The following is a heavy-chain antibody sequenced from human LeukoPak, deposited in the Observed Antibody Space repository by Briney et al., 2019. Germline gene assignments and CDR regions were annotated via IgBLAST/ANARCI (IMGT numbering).Heavy chain of an antibody. V-gene: IGHV3-23*01. CDR1: GFTFSSYA. D-gene: IGHD6-6*01. J-gene: IGHJ6*02. CDR2: ISGSGGDT. Sequence: GGSLRLSCAASGFTFSSYAMSWVRQAPGKGLEWVSAISGSGGDTDYADSVKGRFTISRDNSKNTLYMQMSSLRAEDTAVYYCAKTRSIAAQIQYFGLDVWGQGTTVTVSS. CDR3: AKTRSIAAQIQYFGLDV.